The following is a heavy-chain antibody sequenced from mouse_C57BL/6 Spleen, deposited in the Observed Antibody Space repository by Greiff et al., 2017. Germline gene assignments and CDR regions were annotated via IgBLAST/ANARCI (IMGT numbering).Heavy chain of an antibody. D-gene: IGHD1-1*01. CDR2: IHPNSGST. V-gene: IGHV1-64*01. Sequence: QVQLQQPGAELVKPGASVKLSCKASGYTFTSYWMHWVKQRPGQGLEWIGMIHPNSGSTNYNEKFKSKATLTVDKSSSTAYMQLSSLTSEDSAVYYCARSDGSSYDYFDYWGQGTTRTVSS. CDR1: GYTFTSYW. J-gene: IGHJ2*01. CDR3: ARSDGSSYDYFDY.